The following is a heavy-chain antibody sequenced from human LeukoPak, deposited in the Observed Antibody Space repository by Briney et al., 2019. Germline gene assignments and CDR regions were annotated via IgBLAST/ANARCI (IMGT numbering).Heavy chain of an antibody. D-gene: IGHD6-13*01. CDR3: ARRARFGRQQLADY. CDR1: GGSIGSSSYY. V-gene: IGHV4-39*01. CDR2: IYYSGST. Sequence: PSETLSLTCTVSGGSIGSSSYYWGWVRQPPGKGLEWIGSIYYSGSTSYNPSLRSRVTISVDTSKNQFSLKLSSVTAADTAVYYCARRARFGRQQLADYWGQGTLVTVSS. J-gene: IGHJ4*02.